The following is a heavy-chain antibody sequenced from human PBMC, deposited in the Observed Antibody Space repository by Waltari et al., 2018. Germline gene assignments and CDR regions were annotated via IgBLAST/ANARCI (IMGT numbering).Heavy chain of an antibody. V-gene: IGHV3-23*03. CDR1: GFTFSSYA. J-gene: IGHJ4*02. CDR2: IYSGGST. CDR3: AKDETTAFDY. Sequence: EVQLLESGGGWVQPGGSLRLSCAASGFTFSSYAMSWVRQAPGKGLEWVSVIYSGGSTYYADSVKGRFTISRDNSKNTLYLQMNSLRAEDTAVYYCAKDETTAFDYWGQGTLVTVSS.